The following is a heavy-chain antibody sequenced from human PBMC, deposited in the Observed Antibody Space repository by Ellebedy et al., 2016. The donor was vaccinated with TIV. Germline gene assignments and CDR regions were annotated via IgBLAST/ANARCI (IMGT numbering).Heavy chain of an antibody. CDR2: IYYSGST. Sequence: ESLKISXAASGFTFSSYYMSWVRQAPGKGLEWIGYIYYSGSTNYNPSLKSRVTISVDTSKNQFSLKLSSVTAADTAVYYCARVGGNSRWFDPWGQGTLVTVSS. D-gene: IGHD4-23*01. CDR3: ARVGGNSRWFDP. CDR1: GFTFSSYY. V-gene: IGHV4-59*01. J-gene: IGHJ5*02.